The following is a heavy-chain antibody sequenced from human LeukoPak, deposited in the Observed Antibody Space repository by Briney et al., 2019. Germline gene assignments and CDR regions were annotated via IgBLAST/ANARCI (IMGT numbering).Heavy chain of an antibody. CDR2: IWYDGSNK. V-gene: IGHV3-33*06. CDR1: GFTFSSYG. Sequence: GGSLRLSCAASGFTFSSYGMHWVRQAPGKGLEWVAVIWYDGSNKYYADSVKGRFTISRDNSKNTLYLQMNSLRAEDTAVYYCAKDRTVTTQDYWGQGTLVTVSS. D-gene: IGHD4-17*01. J-gene: IGHJ4*02. CDR3: AKDRTVTTQDY.